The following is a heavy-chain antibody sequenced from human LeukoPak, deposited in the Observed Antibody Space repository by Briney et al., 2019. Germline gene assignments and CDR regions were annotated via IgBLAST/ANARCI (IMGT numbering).Heavy chain of an antibody. CDR3: ARERGGCIAAAVGWFDP. D-gene: IGHD6-13*01. CDR2: MNPNSGNT. V-gene: IGHV1-8*02. CDR1: GGTFSSYD. J-gene: IGHJ5*02. Sequence: ASVKVSCKASGGTFSSYDINWVRQATGQGLEWMGWMNPNSGNTGYAQKFQGRVTMTRNTSISTAYMELSSLRSEDTAVYYCARERGGCIAAAVGWFDPWGQGTLVTVSS.